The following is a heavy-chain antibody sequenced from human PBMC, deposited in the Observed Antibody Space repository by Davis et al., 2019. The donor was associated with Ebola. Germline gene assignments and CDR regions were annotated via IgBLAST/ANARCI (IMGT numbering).Heavy chain of an antibody. CDR1: GYTFTSYA. Sequence: ASVKVSCKASGYTFTSYAMHWVRQAPGQRLEWMGWINAGNGNTKYSQKFQGRVTMTTDTSTSTAYMELRSLRSDDTAVYYCARGGYCSSTSCYYPDYYYYGMDVWGQGTTVTVSS. V-gene: IGHV1-3*01. J-gene: IGHJ6*02. CDR2: INAGNGNT. CDR3: ARGGYCSSTSCYYPDYYYYGMDV. D-gene: IGHD2-2*01.